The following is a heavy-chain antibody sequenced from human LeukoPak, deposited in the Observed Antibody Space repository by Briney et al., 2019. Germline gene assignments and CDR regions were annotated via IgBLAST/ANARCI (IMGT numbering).Heavy chain of an antibody. D-gene: IGHD2-15*01. V-gene: IGHV1-69*13. CDR2: IIPIFGTA. CDR1: GGTFSSYA. Sequence: ASVKVSYKASGGTFSSYAISWVRQAPGQGLEWMGGIIPIFGTANYAQKFQGRVTITADESTSTAYMELSSLRSEDTAVYYCARARGIVVVAATGTNWFDPWGQGTLVTVSS. J-gene: IGHJ5*02. CDR3: ARARGIVVVAATGTNWFDP.